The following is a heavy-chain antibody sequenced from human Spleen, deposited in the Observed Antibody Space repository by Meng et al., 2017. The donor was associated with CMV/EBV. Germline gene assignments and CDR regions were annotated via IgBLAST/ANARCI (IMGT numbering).Heavy chain of an antibody. CDR3: ARRTGYYYYDMDV. D-gene: IGHD6-6*01. V-gene: IGHV3-74*01. J-gene: IGHJ6*02. CDR1: GFTFSSYS. CDR2: INSDGSST. Sequence: GGSLRLSCAASGFTFSSYSMNWVRQAPGKGLVWVSRINSDGSSTSYADSVKGRFTISRDNAKNTLYLQMNSLRAEDTAVYYCARRTGYYYYDMDVWGQGTTVTVSS.